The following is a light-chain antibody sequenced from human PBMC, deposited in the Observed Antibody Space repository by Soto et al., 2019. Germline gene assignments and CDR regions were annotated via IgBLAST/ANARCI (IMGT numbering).Light chain of an antibody. J-gene: IGKJ1*01. Sequence: EIMLTQSPGNLSLSPGASATLSCRSSQSVGGNYLAWYQHKPGQAPRLLIYTASSRAPGVPDRFSGSGSGTDFILSISRLEPEDFAVYYCQQYGTSWTFGQGTKVDIK. CDR1: QSVGGNY. CDR2: TAS. CDR3: QQYGTSWT. V-gene: IGKV3-20*01.